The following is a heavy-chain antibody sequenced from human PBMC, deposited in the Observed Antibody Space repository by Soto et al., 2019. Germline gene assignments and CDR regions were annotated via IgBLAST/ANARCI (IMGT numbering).Heavy chain of an antibody. Sequence: PSDTLCLTCAVHGVAFSGYYWGWIPQPPGEGVEWIGEINHSGSTNYNPSLKSRVTISVDTSKNQFSLKLSSVTAADTAVYYCARVDGGGDFWSVSHVLVVDYWGQGTLVSVSS. D-gene: IGHD3-3*01. V-gene: IGHV4-34*01. CDR1: GVAFSGYY. CDR3: ARVDGGGDFWSVSHVLVVDY. CDR2: INHSGST. J-gene: IGHJ4*02.